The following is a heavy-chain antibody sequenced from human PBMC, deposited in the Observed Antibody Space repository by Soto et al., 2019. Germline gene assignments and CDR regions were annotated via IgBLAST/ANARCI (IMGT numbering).Heavy chain of an antibody. J-gene: IGHJ4*02. D-gene: IGHD2-15*01. CDR1: GYTFTSYY. CDR2: INPSGGST. CDR3: ARDPYRGALVVAAYYRYFDY. Sequence: GGSLRLSCAASGYTFTSYYMHWVRQAPGQGLEWMGIINPSGGSTSYAQKFQGRVTMTRDTSTSTVYMELSSLRSEDTAVYYCARDPYRGALVVAAYYRYFDYWGQGTLVTVSS. V-gene: IGHV1-46*01.